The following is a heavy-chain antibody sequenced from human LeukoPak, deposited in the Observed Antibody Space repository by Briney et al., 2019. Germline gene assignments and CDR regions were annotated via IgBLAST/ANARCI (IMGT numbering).Heavy chain of an antibody. Sequence: SETLSLTCTVSGASTSSYYWSWIRQSPGKGLEWIGYIYYNGNTNYNPSLKGRVTISVDSSKNQFSLRLSSVTAADTAVYYCARVAVSAREYFDYWGQGTLVTVSS. CDR2: IYYNGNT. J-gene: IGHJ4*02. CDR3: ARVAVSAREYFDY. D-gene: IGHD2-21*02. V-gene: IGHV4-59*01. CDR1: GASTSSYY.